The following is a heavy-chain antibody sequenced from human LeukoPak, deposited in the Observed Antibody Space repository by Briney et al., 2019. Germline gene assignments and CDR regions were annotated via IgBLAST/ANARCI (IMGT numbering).Heavy chain of an antibody. V-gene: IGHV3-23*01. CDR1: GFTFSSYG. D-gene: IGHD3-22*01. CDR2: ISGSGGST. CDR3: AKDATMTETWPEFDY. Sequence: GGSLRLSCAASGFTFSSYGMSWVRQAPGKGLEWVSAISGSGGSTYYADSVKGRFTISRDNSKNTLYLQMNSLRAEDTAVYYCAKDATMTETWPEFDYWGQGTLVTVSS. J-gene: IGHJ4*02.